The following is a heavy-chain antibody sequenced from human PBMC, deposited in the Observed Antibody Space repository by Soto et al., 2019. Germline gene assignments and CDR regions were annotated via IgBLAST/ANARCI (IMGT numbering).Heavy chain of an antibody. V-gene: IGHV1-18*01. CDR1: GYTFTSYG. CDR2: ISAYNGNT. CDR3: ARDRRTDITMVQGVHDY. D-gene: IGHD3-10*01. J-gene: IGHJ4*02. Sequence: GASVKVSCKASGYTFTSYGISWVRQAPGQGLEWMGWISAYNGNTNYAQKLQGRVTMTTDTSTSTAYMEPRSLRSDDTAVYYCARDRRTDITMVQGVHDYWGQGTLVTVSS.